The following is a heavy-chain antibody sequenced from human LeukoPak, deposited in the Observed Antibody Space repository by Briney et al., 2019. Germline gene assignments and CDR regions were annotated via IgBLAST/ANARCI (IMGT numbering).Heavy chain of an antibody. CDR2: IYYSGST. Sequence: SETLSLTCTGSGGSISSYYWSWIRQPPGKGLEWIGYIYYSGSTNYNPSLKSRVTISVDTSKNQFSLKLSSVTAADTAVYYCARGHEDIVVVVAATTYYYYYMDVWGKGTTVTVSS. V-gene: IGHV4-59*01. J-gene: IGHJ6*03. D-gene: IGHD2-15*01. CDR3: ARGHEDIVVVVAATTYYYYYMDV. CDR1: GGSISSYY.